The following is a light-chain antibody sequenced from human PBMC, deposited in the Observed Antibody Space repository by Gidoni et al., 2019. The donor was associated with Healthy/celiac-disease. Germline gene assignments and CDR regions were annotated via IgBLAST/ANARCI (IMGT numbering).Light chain of an antibody. Sequence: ELVPTQSPATLSVSPGERATLTCRASQSVSSNLAWYQQKTGQAPRLLIYHASTRATGTPARFSGSGSGTEFTLTISSMQSEDFAVYYCQQYNNWLPYTFGQGTKLEIK. CDR3: QQYNNWLPYT. CDR2: HAS. V-gene: IGKV3-15*01. J-gene: IGKJ2*01. CDR1: QSVSSN.